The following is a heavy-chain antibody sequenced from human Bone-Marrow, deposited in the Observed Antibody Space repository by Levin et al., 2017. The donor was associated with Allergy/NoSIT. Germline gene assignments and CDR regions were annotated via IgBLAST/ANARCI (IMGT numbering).Heavy chain of an antibody. V-gene: IGHV4-4*02. Sequence: KSSETLSLTCAVSGGSISSSNWWSWVRQPPGKGLEWIGEIYHSGSTNYNPSLKSRVTISVDKSKNQFSLKLSSVTAADTAVYYCATYYYDSSGYLQIPEYFQHWGQGTLVTVSS. J-gene: IGHJ1*01. CDR3: ATYYYDSSGYLQIPEYFQH. CDR1: GGSISSSNW. D-gene: IGHD3-22*01. CDR2: IYHSGST.